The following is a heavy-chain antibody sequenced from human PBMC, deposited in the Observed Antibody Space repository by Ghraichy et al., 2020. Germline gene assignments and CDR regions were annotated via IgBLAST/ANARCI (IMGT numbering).Heavy chain of an antibody. J-gene: IGHJ6*02. CDR2: IYYSGST. CDR3: ARLPYYYGMDV. CDR1: GGSISSYY. Sequence: SETLSLTCTVSGGSISSYYWSWIRQPPGKGLEWIGYIYYSGSTNYNPSLKSRVTISVDTSKNQFSLKLSSVTAADTAVYYCARLPYYYGMDVWGQGTTVTVSS. V-gene: IGHV4-59*08.